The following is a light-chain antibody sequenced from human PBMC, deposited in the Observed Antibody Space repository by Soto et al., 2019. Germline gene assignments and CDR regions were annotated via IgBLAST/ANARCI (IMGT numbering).Light chain of an antibody. V-gene: IGLV2-8*01. CDR1: SSDVGGYNS. J-gene: IGLJ3*02. CDR3: NSHAGSNNLWV. CDR2: EVN. Sequence: QSVLTQPPSASGSPGQSVTISCTGTSSDVGGYNSVSWYQQHPGKAPRLRIYEVNKRPSGVPDGFSGSKSGNTASLTVSGLQAEDEADYYCNSHAGSNNLWVFGGGTKLTVL.